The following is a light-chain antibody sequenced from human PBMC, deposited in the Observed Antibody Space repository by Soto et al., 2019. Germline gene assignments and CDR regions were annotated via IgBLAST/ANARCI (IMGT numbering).Light chain of an antibody. CDR1: QGISSY. CDR3: QKYNSAPWT. Sequence: DIQMTQSPSSLSASVGDRVTITCRASQGISSYLAWYQQKPGKVPKLLIYAASTLQSGVPSRFSGSGSETAFNLTISSLQPEDVATDYCQKYNSAPWTFGQGTKVEIK. J-gene: IGKJ1*01. V-gene: IGKV1-27*01. CDR2: AAS.